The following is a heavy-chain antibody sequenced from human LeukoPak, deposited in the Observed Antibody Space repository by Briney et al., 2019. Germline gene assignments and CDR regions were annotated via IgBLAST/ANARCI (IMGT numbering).Heavy chain of an antibody. V-gene: IGHV4-38-2*02. CDR1: GYSXSSAYY. J-gene: IGHJ4*02. CDR3: ARXFRGPNXDY. Sequence: GYSXSSAYYWGWIRQPPGEELGWIGSIHYSGSNSYNPSLKSRVNIAGETTKNQLYLKLSSVTAADTGVYYXARXFRGPNXDYWGQGTXVTVSS. CDR2: IHYSGSN.